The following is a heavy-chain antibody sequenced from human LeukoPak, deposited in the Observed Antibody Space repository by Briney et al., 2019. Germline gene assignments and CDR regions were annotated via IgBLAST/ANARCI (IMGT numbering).Heavy chain of an antibody. Sequence: SETLSLTCTVSGGSISSSSYYWGWIRQPPGKGLEWIGSIYYSGSTYYNPSLKSRVTISVDTSKNQFSLKLSSVTAADTAVYYCARERYYYGSGSDIDYWGQGTLVTVSS. V-gene: IGHV4-39*07. CDR1: GGSISSSSYY. CDR2: IYYSGST. CDR3: ARERYYYGSGSDIDY. D-gene: IGHD3-10*01. J-gene: IGHJ4*02.